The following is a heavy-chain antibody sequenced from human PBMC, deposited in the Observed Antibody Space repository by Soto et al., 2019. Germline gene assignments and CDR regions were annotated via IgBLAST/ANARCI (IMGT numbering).Heavy chain of an antibody. CDR1: GFTCSPYA. Sequence: QVQLVESGGGGVQPGRSLRLSCAASGFTCSPYAMHWVLQAPGKGLEWVAVISSDGSNKYYADSVKGRFTISRDNSKNTLYLQMNSLRAEDTAVYYCARDGVTAMAKYWGQGTLVTVSS. J-gene: IGHJ4*02. D-gene: IGHD5-18*01. CDR2: ISSDGSNK. V-gene: IGHV3-30-3*01. CDR3: ARDGVTAMAKY.